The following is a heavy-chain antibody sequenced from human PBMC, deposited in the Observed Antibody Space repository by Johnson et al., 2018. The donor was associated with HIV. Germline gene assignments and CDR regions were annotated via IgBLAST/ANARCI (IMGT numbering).Heavy chain of an antibody. J-gene: IGHJ3*02. Sequence: VQLMESGGGVVQPGRSLRLSCAASGFTFNTYAMHWVRQAPGTGLEWVAVISYDGSNKYYADSVKGRFTISRDNSKNTLYLQMNSLRAEDTAVYYCARDPFGALDGDAFDIWGQGTMVTVSS. CDR2: ISYDGSNK. D-gene: IGHD3-10*01. V-gene: IGHV3-30*04. CDR3: ARDPFGALDGDAFDI. CDR1: GFTFNTYA.